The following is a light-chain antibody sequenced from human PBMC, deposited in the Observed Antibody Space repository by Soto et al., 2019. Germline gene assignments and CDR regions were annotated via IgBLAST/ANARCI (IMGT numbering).Light chain of an antibody. Sequence: QTVVTQEPSLTVSPGGTVTLTCASSTGAVNSGYYPSWFQQKPGQAPRALIYSTNNKYSWTPARFSGSLLGGKAALTLSGVQPEDEADYYCLLFHDDSQGVFGGGTKLTVL. CDR2: STN. CDR3: LLFHDDSQGV. J-gene: IGLJ3*02. V-gene: IGLV7-43*01. CDR1: TGAVNSGYY.